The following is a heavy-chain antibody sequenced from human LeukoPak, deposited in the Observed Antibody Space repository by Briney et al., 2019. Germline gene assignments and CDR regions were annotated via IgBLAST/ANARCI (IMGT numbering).Heavy chain of an antibody. CDR3: ARIMASSSSWYLRTSYYYMDV. CDR2: IYYSWST. V-gene: IGHV4-59*01. CDR1: CGFLSRYY. D-gene: IGHD6-13*01. J-gene: IGHJ6*03. Sequence: SETLSLTRTVSCGFLSRYYWIWIRQPPAQGLAGVGYIYYSWSTNYHPPLTSRVTIPVDTPNHQFSLKLSSVTAADTAVYYCARIMASSSSWYLRTSYYYMDVWGKGTTVTISS.